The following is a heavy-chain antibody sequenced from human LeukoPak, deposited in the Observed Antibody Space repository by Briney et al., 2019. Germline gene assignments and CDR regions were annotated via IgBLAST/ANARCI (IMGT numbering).Heavy chain of an antibody. CDR2: IYTSGST. CDR3: ARSSPGGYSYWYFDL. CDR1: GGSISSGSYY. Sequence: SETLSLTCTVSGGSISSGSYYWTWIRQPAGKGLEWIGRIYTSGSTNYNPSLKSRVTISVDTSKNQVSLKPNSVTAADTAVYYCARSSPGGYSYWYFDLWGRGTLVIVSS. V-gene: IGHV4-61*02. D-gene: IGHD3-22*01. J-gene: IGHJ2*01.